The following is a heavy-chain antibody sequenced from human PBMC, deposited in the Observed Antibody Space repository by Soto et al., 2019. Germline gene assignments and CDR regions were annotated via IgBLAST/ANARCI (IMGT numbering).Heavy chain of an antibody. CDR3: ARRRGNYPITEFLQY. Sequence: AASVKVSCKTSGYTFIGYYVHWVRQVPGQGLEWMGWINPNNGGTKYAQRFQGRLTMTRDTSINTAYMELSRLTTDDTAVYYCARRRGNYPITEFLQYWGQGTLVTVSS. CDR1: GYTFIGYY. D-gene: IGHD3-10*01. V-gene: IGHV1-2*02. J-gene: IGHJ1*01. CDR2: INPNNGGT.